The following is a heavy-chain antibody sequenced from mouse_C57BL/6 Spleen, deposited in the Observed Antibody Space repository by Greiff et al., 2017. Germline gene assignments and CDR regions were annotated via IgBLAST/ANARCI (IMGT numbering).Heavy chain of an antibody. J-gene: IGHJ3*01. V-gene: IGHV1-22*01. CDR1: GYTFTDYN. Sequence: VHVQQSGPELVKPGASVKMSCKASGYTFTDYNMHWVKQSHGKSLEWIGYIKPNNGGTSYNQKFKGKATVTVNKSSSTAYMELRSLTSEDSAVDYCARGDLAGTRFAYWGQGTLVTVSS. CDR3: ARGDLAGTRFAY. CDR2: IKPNNGGT. D-gene: IGHD1-1*01.